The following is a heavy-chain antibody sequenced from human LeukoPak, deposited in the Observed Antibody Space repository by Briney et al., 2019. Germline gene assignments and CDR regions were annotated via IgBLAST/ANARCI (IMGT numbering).Heavy chain of an antibody. CDR3: AKDIRVGSSSSWYRGGSNIWTGSFDY. D-gene: IGHD6-13*01. Sequence: ASVKVSCKVSGYTLTELSMHWVRQAPGKGLEWMGGFDPEDGETIYAQKFQGRVTMTEDTSTDTAYMELSSLRAEDTALYYCAKDIRVGSSSSWYRGGSNIWTGSFDYWGQGTLVTVSS. CDR2: FDPEDGET. V-gene: IGHV1-24*01. J-gene: IGHJ4*02. CDR1: GYTLTELS.